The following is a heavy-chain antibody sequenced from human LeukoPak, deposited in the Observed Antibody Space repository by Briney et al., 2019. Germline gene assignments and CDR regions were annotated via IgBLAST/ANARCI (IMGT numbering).Heavy chain of an antibody. CDR3: ARDPRDYHSSGYYNDY. V-gene: IGHV3-48*04. D-gene: IGHD3-22*01. J-gene: IGHJ4*02. CDR2: ISSSGGTI. CDR1: GFTFSSYA. Sequence: GGSLRLSCAASGFTFSSYAMSWVRQAPGKGLEWVSYISSSGGTIYYADSVKGRFTISRDNAKNSLHLQMNSLRAEDTAVYYCARDPRDYHSSGYYNDYWGLGTLVTVSS.